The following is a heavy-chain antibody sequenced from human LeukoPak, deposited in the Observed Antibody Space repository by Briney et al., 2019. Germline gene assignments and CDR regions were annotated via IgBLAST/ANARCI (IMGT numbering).Heavy chain of an antibody. CDR2: ISSSGSTI. CDR1: GFTFSSYS. D-gene: IGHD6-13*01. CDR3: ARDRVAAAGFDI. Sequence: GGSLRLSCAASGFTFSSYSLNWVRQAPGKGLEWVSYISSSGSTIYYADSVKGRFTISRDNAKNSLYLQMNSLRAEDTAVYYCARDRVAAAGFDIWGQGTMVTVSS. J-gene: IGHJ3*02. V-gene: IGHV3-48*04.